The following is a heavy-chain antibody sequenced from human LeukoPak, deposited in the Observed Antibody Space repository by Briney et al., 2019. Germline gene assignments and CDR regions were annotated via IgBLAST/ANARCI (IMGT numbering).Heavy chain of an antibody. Sequence: RASVKVSCKASGYTFTGYYMHWVRQAPGQGLEWMGWINPNSGGTNYAQKFQGRVTMTRDTSISTAYMELSRLRSDDTAVYYCARPLNYYDSSGYFNWGQGTLVTVSS. D-gene: IGHD3-22*01. V-gene: IGHV1-2*02. CDR2: INPNSGGT. CDR1: GYTFTGYY. CDR3: ARPLNYYDSSGYFN. J-gene: IGHJ4*02.